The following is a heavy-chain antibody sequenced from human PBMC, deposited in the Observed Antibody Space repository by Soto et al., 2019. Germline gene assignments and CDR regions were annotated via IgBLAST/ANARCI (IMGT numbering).Heavy chain of an antibody. CDR2: ISYDGSNK. CDR3: AKDPNSSSYYYYYMDV. D-gene: IGHD6-6*01. Sequence: GGSLRLSCAASGFTFSSYGMHWVRQAPGKGLEWVAVISYDGSNKYYADSVKGRFTISRDNSKNTLYLQMNSLRAEDTAVYYCAKDPNSSSYYYYYMDVWGKGTTVTVSS. CDR1: GFTFSSYG. J-gene: IGHJ6*03. V-gene: IGHV3-30*18.